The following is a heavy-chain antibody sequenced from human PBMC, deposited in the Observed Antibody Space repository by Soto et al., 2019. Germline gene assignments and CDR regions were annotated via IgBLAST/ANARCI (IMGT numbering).Heavy chain of an antibody. Sequence: PGQSQKIRCKGSGYNFTSHGISWMRQMPGKGLEWMGRIDPSDSYTNYSPSFQGHVTISADKSISTAYLQWSSLKASDTAMYYCARYPSYRTHFDYWGQGTLVTVSS. J-gene: IGHJ4*02. CDR3: ARYPSYRTHFDY. D-gene: IGHD2-8*01. CDR1: GYNFTSHG. CDR2: IDPSDSYT. V-gene: IGHV5-10-1*01.